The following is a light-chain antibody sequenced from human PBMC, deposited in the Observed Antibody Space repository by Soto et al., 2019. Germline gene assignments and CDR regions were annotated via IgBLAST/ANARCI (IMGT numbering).Light chain of an antibody. V-gene: IGLV1-44*01. Sequence: QSVLTQPPSASETPGQRVIISCYGGSSNIGSNTVNWYQQVPGTAPKLLIYNENQRPSGVPDRFSGSKSGTSASLAISGLQSEDEADYYCAAWDGSLNGVVFGGGTKLTVL. CDR2: NEN. CDR3: AAWDGSLNGVV. J-gene: IGLJ3*02. CDR1: SSNIGSNT.